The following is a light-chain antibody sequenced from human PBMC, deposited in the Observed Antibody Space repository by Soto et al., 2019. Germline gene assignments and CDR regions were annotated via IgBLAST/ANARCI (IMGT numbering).Light chain of an antibody. CDR1: QSVSNN. J-gene: IGKJ1*01. V-gene: IGKV3-15*01. Sequence: ILMTQSPATLSMSPGERATLSCRASQSVSNNLAWYQQKPGQAPRLLIYDASTRATRIPARFSGSGSGTEFTLTISGLQSEDFAVYYCQQYNNWPPWTCGQGTKVEIK. CDR2: DAS. CDR3: QQYNNWPPWT.